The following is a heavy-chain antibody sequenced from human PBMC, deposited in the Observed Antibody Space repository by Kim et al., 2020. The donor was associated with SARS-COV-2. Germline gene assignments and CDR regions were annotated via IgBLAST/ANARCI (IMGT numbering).Heavy chain of an antibody. D-gene: IGHD5-12*01. CDR1: RYSFSNYW. J-gene: IGHJ2*01. V-gene: IGHV5-51*01. Sequence: GESLKISCKGYRYSFSNYWIGWVRQMPGKGLEWMGIIYPGDSETRYSPSFQGQVTITADKSISTAYLQWSSLKASDTAMYYCARGYSGYGRRYWYFDFWGRGTLVTVSS. CDR2: IYPGDSET. CDR3: ARGYSGYGRRYWYFDF.